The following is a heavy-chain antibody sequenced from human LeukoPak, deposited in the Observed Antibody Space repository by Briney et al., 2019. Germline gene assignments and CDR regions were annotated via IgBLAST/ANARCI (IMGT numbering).Heavy chain of an antibody. CDR1: GYTFTSYG. CDR3: AREQWSGGSCYSGYGFRCRRFDP. CDR2: ISAYNGNT. V-gene: IGHV1-18*01. D-gene: IGHD2-15*01. Sequence: ASVKVSCKASGYTFTSYGISWVRQAPGQGLEWMGWISAYNGNTNYAQKLQGRVTMTTDTSTSTAYMELRSLRSDDTAVYYCAREQWSGGSCYSGYGFRCRRFDPWAREPWSPSPQ. J-gene: IGHJ5*02.